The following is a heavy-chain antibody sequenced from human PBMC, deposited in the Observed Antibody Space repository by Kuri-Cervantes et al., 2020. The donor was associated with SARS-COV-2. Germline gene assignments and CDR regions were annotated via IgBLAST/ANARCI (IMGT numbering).Heavy chain of an antibody. V-gene: IGHV4-39*01. J-gene: IGHJ6*03. CDR3: ARQHLGYYMDV. Sequence: GSLRLSCTVSGGSISSSNYYWGWIRQPPGKGLEWIGSIYYSGSTHYNPSLKSRVSISVDTSRNQFSLKVSSVTAADTAVCSCARQHLGYYMDVWGKGTTVTVSS. CDR1: GGSISSSNYY. CDR2: IYYSGST.